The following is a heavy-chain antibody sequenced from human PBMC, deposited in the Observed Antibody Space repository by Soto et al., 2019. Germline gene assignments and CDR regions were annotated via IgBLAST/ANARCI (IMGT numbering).Heavy chain of an antibody. Sequence: QVQLVQSGAEVKKPGSSVKVSCKASGGTFSSYAISWVRQAPGQGLEWMGGIIPIFGTANYAQKCQGRVTITADESTSTAYMELSSLRSEDTAVYYCASALVPAADGELWYGEHFDYWGQGTLVNVSS. CDR1: GGTFSSYA. V-gene: IGHV1-69*12. D-gene: IGHD2-2*01. J-gene: IGHJ4*02. CDR2: IIPIFGTA. CDR3: ASALVPAADGELWYGEHFDY.